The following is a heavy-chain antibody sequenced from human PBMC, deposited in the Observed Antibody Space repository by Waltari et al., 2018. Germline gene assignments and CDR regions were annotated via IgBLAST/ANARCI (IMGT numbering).Heavy chain of an antibody. CDR2: FHPEDGER. D-gene: IGHD2-15*01. CDR3: VTTAHHVVVGQYHTYFEL. CDR1: AYTLTALS. Sequence: QVQLVQSGAEVKKPLASVKVSCKLAAYTLTALSIHLARQAPAKGHEWIGSFHPEDGERISAQKFQGRITMTEDTSTDTAYMELRSLKSEDTAMYYCVTTAHHVVVGQYHTYFELWGKGTTVTVSS. J-gene: IGHJ6*04. V-gene: IGHV1-24*01.